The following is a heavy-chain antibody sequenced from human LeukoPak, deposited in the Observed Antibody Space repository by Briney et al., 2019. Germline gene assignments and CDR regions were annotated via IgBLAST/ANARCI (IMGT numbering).Heavy chain of an antibody. Sequence: SETLSLTCTVSGYSISTGYYWGWIRQPPGKGLEWIGYIYNSGSTYYNPSLKSRVTISIDTSKNQFSLKLSSVTAADTAAYYCARDPTYYDFWSGSGSVDPWGQGTLVTVSS. CDR3: ARDPTYYDFWSGSGSVDP. V-gene: IGHV4-38-2*02. CDR2: IYNSGST. D-gene: IGHD3-3*01. CDR1: GYSISTGYY. J-gene: IGHJ5*02.